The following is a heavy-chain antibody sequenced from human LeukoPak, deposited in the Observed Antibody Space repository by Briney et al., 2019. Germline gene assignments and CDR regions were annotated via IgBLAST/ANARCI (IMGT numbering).Heavy chain of an antibody. CDR3: ARDQDGYNWIDY. J-gene: IGHJ4*02. CDR1: GGSFSSGDTY. CDR2: ISYSGRT. V-gene: IGHV4-30-4*08. Sequence: SQTLSLTCTVSGGSFSSGDTYWSWIRQPPGKGLEWIGYISYSGRTYYNSSLRSRVTISVDTSKSRFSLKLTSVTAADTAVYYCARDQDGYNWIDYWGQGTLVTVSS. D-gene: IGHD5-24*01.